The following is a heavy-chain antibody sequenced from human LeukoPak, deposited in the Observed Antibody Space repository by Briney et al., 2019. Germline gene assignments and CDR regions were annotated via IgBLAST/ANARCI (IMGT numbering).Heavy chain of an antibody. J-gene: IGHJ4*02. V-gene: IGHV4-59*01. CDR3: ARVRYSSSWYYFDY. CDR2: IYYSGST. D-gene: IGHD6-13*01. CDR1: GGSISSYY. Sequence: PSETLSLTCTVSGGSISSYYWSCIRQPPGKGLEWIGYIYYSGSTNYNPSLKSRVTISVDTSKNQFSLKLSSVTAADTAVYYCARVRYSSSWYYFDYWGQGTLVTVSS.